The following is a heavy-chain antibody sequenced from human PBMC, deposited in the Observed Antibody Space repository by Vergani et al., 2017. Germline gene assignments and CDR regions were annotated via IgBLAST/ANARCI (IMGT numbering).Heavy chain of an antibody. CDR2: ISSSGSTI. D-gene: IGHD1-26*01. CDR1: GFTFSSYS. V-gene: IGHV3-48*04. J-gene: IGHJ3*02. CDR3: ARETHLGARGAFDI. Sequence: EVQLVESGGGLVQPGGSLRLSCAASGFTFSSYSMNWVRQAPGKGLEWVSYISSSGSTIYYAYSVKGRFTISRDNAKNSLYLQMNSLRAEDTAVYYCARETHLGARGAFDIWGQGTMVTVSS.